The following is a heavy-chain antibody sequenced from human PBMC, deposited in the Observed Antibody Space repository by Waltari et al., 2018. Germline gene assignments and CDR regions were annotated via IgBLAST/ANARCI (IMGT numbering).Heavy chain of an antibody. CDR2: INRSGSI. CDR1: GGSLSGYF. V-gene: IGHV4-34*01. Sequence: QVQLQQWGAGLLKPSETLSLTCSVYGGSLSGYFWTWIRHPPGKGLEWIGEINRSGSINYSPSLKSRVTISLDSSKNQFSLTVSSVTVADTATYYCARFGTYWGQGTLVTVSS. J-gene: IGHJ4*02. CDR3: ARFGTY. D-gene: IGHD3-10*01.